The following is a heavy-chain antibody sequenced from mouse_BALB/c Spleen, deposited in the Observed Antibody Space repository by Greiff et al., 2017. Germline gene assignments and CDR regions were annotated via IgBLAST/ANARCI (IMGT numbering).Heavy chain of an antibody. CDR3: ARDRSYYRNGVPY. J-gene: IGHJ3*01. D-gene: IGHD2-14*01. CDR1: GFTFSDYY. V-gene: IGHV5-4*02. Sequence: EVQLVESGGGLVKPGGSLKLSCAASGFTFSDYYMYWVRQTPEKRLEWVATISDGGSYTYYPDSVKGRFTISRDNAKHNLYLQMSSLKSEDTAMYYCARDRSYYRNGVPYWGQGTLVTVSA. CDR2: ISDGGSYT.